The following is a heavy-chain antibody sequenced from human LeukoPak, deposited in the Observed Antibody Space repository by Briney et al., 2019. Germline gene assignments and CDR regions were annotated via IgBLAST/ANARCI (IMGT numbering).Heavy chain of an antibody. D-gene: IGHD3/OR15-3a*01. CDR1: GGTFSSYA. CDR3: ARAWTGWLDYYGMDV. V-gene: IGHV1-69*04. Sequence: SVTVSCKASGGTFSSYAISWVRQAPGQGLEWMGRIIPILGIANYAQKFQGRVTITADKSTSTAYMELSSLRSEDTAVYYCARAWTGWLDYYGMDVWGQGTTVTVSS. J-gene: IGHJ6*02. CDR2: IIPILGIA.